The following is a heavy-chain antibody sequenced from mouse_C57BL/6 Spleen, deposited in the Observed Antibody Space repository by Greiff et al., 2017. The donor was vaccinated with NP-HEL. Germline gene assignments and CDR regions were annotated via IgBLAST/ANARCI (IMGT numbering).Heavy chain of an antibody. D-gene: IGHD1-2*01. Sequence: DVMLVESGGGLVKPGGSLKLSCAASGFTFSDYGMHWVRQAPAKGLEWVAYISSGRSTIYYADTVKGRFTISRDNAKNTLFLQMTSLRSEDTAMYYCAGGLRPWFAYWGQGTLVTVSA. CDR3: AGGLRPWFAY. CDR2: ISSGRSTI. CDR1: GFTFSDYG. V-gene: IGHV5-17*01. J-gene: IGHJ3*01.